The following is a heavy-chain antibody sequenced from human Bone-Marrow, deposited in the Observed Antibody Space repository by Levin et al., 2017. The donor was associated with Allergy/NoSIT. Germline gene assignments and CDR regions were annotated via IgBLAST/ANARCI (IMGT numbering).Heavy chain of an antibody. CDR2: ISAYNGNT. J-gene: IGHJ6*02. CDR3: ARDGVVVVAATQAYYYGMDS. CDR1: GYTFTSYG. Sequence: ASVKVSCKASGYTFTSYGISWVRQAPGQGLEWMGWISAYNGNTNYAQKLQGRVTMTTDTSTSTAYMELRSLRSDDTAVYYCARDGVVVVAATQAYYYGMDSWGQGTTVTVSS. D-gene: IGHD2-15*01. V-gene: IGHV1-18*01.